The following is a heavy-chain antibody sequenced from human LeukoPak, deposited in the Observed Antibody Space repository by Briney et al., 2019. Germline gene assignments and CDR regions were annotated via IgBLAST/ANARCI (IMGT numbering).Heavy chain of an antibody. D-gene: IGHD6-19*01. V-gene: IGHV4-59*01. J-gene: IGHJ3*02. CDR3: ARVFGYSSGWYRGNAFDI. CDR1: GGSISSYY. CDR2: IYYSGST. Sequence: SETLSLTCTVSGGSISSYYWSWIRQPPGKGLEWIGYIYYSGSTNYNPSFKSRVTISVDTSKNQFSLKLSSVTAADTAVYYCARVFGYSSGWYRGNAFDIWGQGTMVTVSS.